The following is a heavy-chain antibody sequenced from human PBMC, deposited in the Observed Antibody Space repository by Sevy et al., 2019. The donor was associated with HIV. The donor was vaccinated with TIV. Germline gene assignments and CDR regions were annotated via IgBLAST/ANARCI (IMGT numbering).Heavy chain of an antibody. D-gene: IGHD3-22*01. V-gene: IGHV3-48*02. CDR2: ISGTGNTI. Sequence: GGSLRLSCAASGFTFSSHSMNWVRQTPGNGLEWISYISGTGNTIYYADSVKGRFTISRDNAKNSLYLQLKSPRDEDTAIYYCARVPPYYDSNVSDFWGQGSLVTVSS. J-gene: IGHJ4*02. CDR3: ARVPPYYDSNVSDF. CDR1: GFTFSSHS.